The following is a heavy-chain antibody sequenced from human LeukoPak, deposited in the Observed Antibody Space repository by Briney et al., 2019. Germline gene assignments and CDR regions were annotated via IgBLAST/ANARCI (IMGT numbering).Heavy chain of an antibody. Sequence: SQTLSLTSTVSGGSISSRSDYSGWIRQTPGKGLEWIGSLDFSGGTYYNPSLKSRVTLSVGTSMKQFSLYLRSLTPAHTGLCFCSISHYYGGLYFYYYMDVWGKGTTVTVSS. CDR2: LDFSGGT. CDR1: GGSISSRSDY. J-gene: IGHJ6*03. CDR3: SISHYYGGLYFYYYMDV. D-gene: IGHD4-23*01. V-gene: IGHV4-39*01.